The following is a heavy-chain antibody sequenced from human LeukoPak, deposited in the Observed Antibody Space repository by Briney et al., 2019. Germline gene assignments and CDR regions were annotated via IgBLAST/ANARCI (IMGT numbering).Heavy chain of an antibody. Sequence: SVKVSCKASGGTFSSYAIGWVRQAPGQGLEWMGGIIPIFGTANYAQKFQGRVTITADESTSTAYMELSSLRSEDTAVYYCAGGRPYYDILTGYSFDYWGQGTLVTVSS. V-gene: IGHV1-69*13. CDR2: IIPIFGTA. D-gene: IGHD3-9*01. CDR1: GGTFSSYA. J-gene: IGHJ4*02. CDR3: AGGRPYYDILTGYSFDY.